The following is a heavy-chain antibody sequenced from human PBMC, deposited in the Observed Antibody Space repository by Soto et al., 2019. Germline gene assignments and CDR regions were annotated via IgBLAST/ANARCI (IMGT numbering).Heavy chain of an antibody. D-gene: IGHD3-22*01. V-gene: IGHV1-46*01. CDR2: INPSGGST. Sequence: ASVKVSCKASGYTFTSYYMHWVRQAPGQGLEWMGIINPSGGSTGYAQKFQGRVTMTRDTSTSTVYMELSSLRSEDTAVYYCARGYYYDSSGYRTYGPWFDPWGQGTLVTVSS. J-gene: IGHJ5*02. CDR3: ARGYYYDSSGYRTYGPWFDP. CDR1: GYTFTSYY.